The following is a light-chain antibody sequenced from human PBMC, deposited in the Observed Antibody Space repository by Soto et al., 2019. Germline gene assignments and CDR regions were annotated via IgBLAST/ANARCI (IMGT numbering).Light chain of an antibody. Sequence: QSALTQPASVSGSPGQSITISCTGTNSDVGGYNYVSWYQQHPGKVPKLMIYEVSYRPSGVSNRFSGSKSGNTASLTISGLQDEDAADYYCSSYTNSGTYVFGSGTKVTVL. CDR2: EVS. CDR1: NSDVGGYNY. CDR3: SSYTNSGTYV. J-gene: IGLJ1*01. V-gene: IGLV2-14*01.